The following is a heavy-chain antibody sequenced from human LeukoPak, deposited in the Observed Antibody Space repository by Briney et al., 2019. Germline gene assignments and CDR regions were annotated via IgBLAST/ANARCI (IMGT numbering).Heavy chain of an antibody. CDR3: AKGAGPPWFDP. J-gene: IGHJ5*02. V-gene: IGHV4-61*02. Sequence: SETLSLTCTVSGASISSDTYFWSWIRQPAGKGLEWIVRISSTGRTDYNPSLTSRVTISVYTSKNQLSMKLSSVTAADTAVYYCAKGAGPPWFDPWGQGTLVTVSS. CDR2: ISSTGRT. D-gene: IGHD6-19*01. CDR1: GASISSDTYF.